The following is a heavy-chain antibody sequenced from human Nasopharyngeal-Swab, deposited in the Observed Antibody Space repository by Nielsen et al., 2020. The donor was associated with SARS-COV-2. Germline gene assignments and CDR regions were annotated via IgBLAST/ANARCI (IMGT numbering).Heavy chain of an antibody. CDR2: IYYSGST. CDR1: GGSISSYY. Sequence: SETLSLTCTVSGGSISSYYCSWIRQPPGKGLEWIGYIYYSGSTNYNPSLKSRVTISVDTSKNQFSLKLSSVTAADTAVYYCARGFDYWGQGTLVTVSS. CDR3: ARGFDY. V-gene: IGHV4-59*13. J-gene: IGHJ4*02.